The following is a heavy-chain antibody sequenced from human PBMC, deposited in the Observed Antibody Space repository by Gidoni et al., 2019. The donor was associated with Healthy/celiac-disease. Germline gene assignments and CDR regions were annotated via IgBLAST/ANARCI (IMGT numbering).Heavy chain of an antibody. J-gene: IGHJ6*02. V-gene: IGHV1-69*01. D-gene: IGHD3-10*01. Sequence: QVQLVQSGAEVKKPGSSVKVSCKASGGTFGSYPISWVRQAPGQGLEWMGGIIPIFGTANYAQKFQGRVTITADESTSTAYMELSSLRSEDTAVYYCARGFNQGDFRDYYGMDVWGQGTTVTVSS. CDR1: GGTFGSYP. CDR3: ARGFNQGDFRDYYGMDV. CDR2: IIPIFGTA.